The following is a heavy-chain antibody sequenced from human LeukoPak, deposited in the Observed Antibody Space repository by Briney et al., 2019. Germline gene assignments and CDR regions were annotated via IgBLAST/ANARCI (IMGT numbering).Heavy chain of an antibody. Sequence: ASVKVSCKASGYTFTGYYMHWVRQAPGQGLEWMGWINPKSGGTNYAQKFQGRVTMTRDTSITTAYMELSSLRSADTALYYCARDPYNGSYGDYYYYYMDVWGKGTTVTISS. D-gene: IGHD1-26*01. CDR3: ARDPYNGSYGDYYYYYMDV. V-gene: IGHV1-2*02. J-gene: IGHJ6*03. CDR1: GYTFTGYY. CDR2: INPKSGGT.